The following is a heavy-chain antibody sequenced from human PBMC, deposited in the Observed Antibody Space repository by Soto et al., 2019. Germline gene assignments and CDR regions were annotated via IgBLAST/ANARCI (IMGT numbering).Heavy chain of an antibody. CDR1: GGTFSSYA. CDR2: IIPIFGTA. CDR3: ARGSIAAALTPFDY. D-gene: IGHD6-13*01. V-gene: IGHV1-69*13. J-gene: IGHJ4*02. Sequence: GASVKVSCKASGGTFSSYAISWVRQAPGQGLERMGGIIPIFGTANYAQKFQGRVTITADESTSTAYMELSSLRSEDTAVYYCARGSIAAALTPFDYWGQGTLVTVSS.